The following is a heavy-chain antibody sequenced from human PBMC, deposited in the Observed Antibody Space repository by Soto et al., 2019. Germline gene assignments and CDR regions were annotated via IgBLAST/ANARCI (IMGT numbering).Heavy chain of an antibody. V-gene: IGHV4-34*01. CDR1: GGSFSGYY. J-gene: IGHJ6*02. CDR2: INHSGST. D-gene: IGHD5-18*01. Sequence: SETLSLTCAVYGGSFSGYYWSWIRLPPGKGLEWIGEINHSGSTNYNPSLKSRVTISVDTSKNPFSLKLSSVTAADTAVYYCARARRRGYSYVVYGMDVWGQGTTVTVSS. CDR3: ARARRRGYSYVVYGMDV.